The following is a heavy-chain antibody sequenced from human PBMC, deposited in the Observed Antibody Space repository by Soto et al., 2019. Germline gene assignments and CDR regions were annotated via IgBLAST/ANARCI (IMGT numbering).Heavy chain of an antibody. CDR2: ILYSGST. CDR1: GGSINRYY. Sequence: SETLSLTCTVSGGSINRYYWSWIRQTPGKGLEWIGYILYSGSTNYNPSLKSRVTISVDTSKNQLSLKLSSVTAADTAVYYCARTLYSYGPRFDYWGQGTLVTVSS. D-gene: IGHD5-18*01. V-gene: IGHV4-59*01. CDR3: ARTLYSYGPRFDY. J-gene: IGHJ4*02.